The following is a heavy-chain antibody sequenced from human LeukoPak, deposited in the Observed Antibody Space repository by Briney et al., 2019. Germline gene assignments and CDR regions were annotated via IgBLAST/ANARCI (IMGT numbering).Heavy chain of an antibody. CDR2: INPNSGGT. Sequence: ASVKVSCKASGYTFTGYYMHWVRQAPGQGLEWMGWINPNSGGTNYAQKFQGRVTMTRDTSISTAYMELSRLRSEDTAVYYCARGYGSGSYFDYWGQGTLVTVSS. CDR3: ARGYGSGSYFDY. J-gene: IGHJ4*02. V-gene: IGHV1-2*02. CDR1: GYTFTGYY. D-gene: IGHD3-10*01.